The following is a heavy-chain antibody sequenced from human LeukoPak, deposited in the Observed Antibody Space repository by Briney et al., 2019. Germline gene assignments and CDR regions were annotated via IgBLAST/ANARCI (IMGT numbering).Heavy chain of an antibody. V-gene: IGHV3-7*01. CDR1: GFIFSNFW. D-gene: IGHD1-26*01. CDR2: IKKDGSEK. J-gene: IGHJ6*03. Sequence: PGGSLRLSCAASGFIFSNFWMSWVRQAPGKGLEWVANIKKDGSEKYYVDSVKGRFTISRDNAKNSLYLQMISLRAEDTAVYYCARKGGATTYGKYYYYMDVWGKGTTVTISS. CDR3: ARKGGATTYGKYYYYMDV.